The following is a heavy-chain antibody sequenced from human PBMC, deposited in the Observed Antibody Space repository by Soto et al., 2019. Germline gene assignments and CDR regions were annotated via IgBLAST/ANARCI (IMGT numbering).Heavy chain of an antibody. D-gene: IGHD3-10*01. CDR1: GFTFSTFD. J-gene: IGHJ5*02. CDR2: IGTLSDT. Sequence: GGSLRLSCAGSGFTFSTFDIHWVRQAPGKGLEWVSGIGTLSDTFYAASEQGRFTISRQNAKNSVYLQMNSLRAGATAFYYCARGRSFSYDSTPPPMFDPWGQGTLVTVSS. CDR3: ARGRSFSYDSTPPPMFDP. V-gene: IGHV3-13*01.